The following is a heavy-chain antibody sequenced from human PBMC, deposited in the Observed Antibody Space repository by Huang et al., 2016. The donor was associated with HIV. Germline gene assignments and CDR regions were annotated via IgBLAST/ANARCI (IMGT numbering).Heavy chain of an antibody. CDR1: GYSFSIYW. V-gene: IGHV5-51*03. CDR2: IDPFEAKS. J-gene: IGHJ3*01. CDR3: AKGRRAFDV. Sequence: EVQLVQSGAEVKKPGASLKISCTGSGYSFSIYWIAWVLKMPGKGLGWVGIIDPFEAKSTYSPSCEGHDSISVDKSINTVYLHWSSLKASDTAIYYCAKGRRAFDVWGQGTWVTVSS.